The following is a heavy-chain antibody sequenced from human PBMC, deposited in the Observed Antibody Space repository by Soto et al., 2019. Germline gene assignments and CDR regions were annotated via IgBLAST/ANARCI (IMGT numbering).Heavy chain of an antibody. Sequence: PGGSLRLSCAASGFTFSSYSMNWVRQAPGKGLEWVSSISSSSSYIYYADSVKGRFTISRDNAKNSLYLQMNSLRAEDTAVYYCARDVDTAMATRFDYWGQGTLVTVSS. D-gene: IGHD5-18*01. CDR1: GFTFSSYS. V-gene: IGHV3-21*01. CDR3: ARDVDTAMATRFDY. CDR2: ISSSSSYI. J-gene: IGHJ4*02.